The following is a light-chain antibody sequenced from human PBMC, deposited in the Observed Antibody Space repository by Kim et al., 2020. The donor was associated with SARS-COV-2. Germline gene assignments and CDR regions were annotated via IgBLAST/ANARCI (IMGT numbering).Light chain of an antibody. J-gene: IGKJ1*01. CDR1: QRLSTW. CDR3: QQYNSYFRM. Sequence: ASGGDRVPISRRARQRLSTWVDCYQQKPGKAPKLLIYDATSLERGVSPRLGGSGYGTEFTLTISSLQPDDSATYYCQQYNSYFRMFGEGTKVDIK. CDR2: DAT. V-gene: IGKV1-5*01.